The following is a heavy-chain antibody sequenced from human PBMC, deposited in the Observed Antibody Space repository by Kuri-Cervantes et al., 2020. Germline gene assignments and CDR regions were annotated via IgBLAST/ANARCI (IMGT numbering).Heavy chain of an antibody. Sequence: GGSLRLSCAASEFIFRDYYMTWIRQAPGKGLEWVSYISSSGDIIYYADSVKGRFTIFRDNAKNSLYLQMNSLRAEDAAVYYCARAPYDFWSGYDYYYYYMDVWGKGTTVTVSS. CDR1: EFIFRDYY. CDR3: ARAPYDFWSGYDYYYYYMDV. J-gene: IGHJ6*03. D-gene: IGHD3-3*01. V-gene: IGHV3-11*01. CDR2: ISSSGDII.